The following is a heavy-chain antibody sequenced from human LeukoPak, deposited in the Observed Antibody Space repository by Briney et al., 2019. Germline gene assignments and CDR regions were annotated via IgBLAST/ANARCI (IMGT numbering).Heavy chain of an antibody. CDR3: ARVMAAVPYNWFDP. J-gene: IGHJ5*02. D-gene: IGHD2-15*01. V-gene: IGHV4-39*01. CDR2: IYYSGST. CDR1: GGSISSSSYY. Sequence: PSETLSLTCTVSGGSISSSSYYWGWIRQPPGKGLEWIGSIYYSGSTYYNPSLKSRVTISVDTSKNQFSLKLSSVTAADTAVYYCARVMAAVPYNWFDPWGQGTLVTVSS.